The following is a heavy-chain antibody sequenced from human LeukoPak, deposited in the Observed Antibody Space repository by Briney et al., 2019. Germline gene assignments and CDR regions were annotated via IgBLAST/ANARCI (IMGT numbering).Heavy chain of an antibody. CDR3: ARGDYFYYGDY. V-gene: IGHV1-18*01. J-gene: IGHJ4*02. Sequence: ASVKVSCKASGYTFTNYGISWVRQAPGQGLEWMGWISAYNGNTNYAQKFQGRVTMTTDTSTSTVYMELRSLRSEDTAVYYCARGDYFYYGDYWGQGTLVTVSS. D-gene: IGHD3-10*01. CDR1: GYTFTNYG. CDR2: ISAYNGNT.